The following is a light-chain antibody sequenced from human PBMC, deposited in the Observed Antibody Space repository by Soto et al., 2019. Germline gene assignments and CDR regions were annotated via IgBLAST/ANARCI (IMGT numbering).Light chain of an antibody. CDR2: GST. Sequence: DIVLTQSPVTLSLSPGEGAPLSCRASQRISISYLAWYQQKPGQSPRLLIYGSTTRATGIPDRFSGSGSGTDFTLTISRLEPEDFAVYYCQQYGVSPWTFGQGSIVEIK. V-gene: IGKV3-20*01. CDR1: QRISISY. CDR3: QQYGVSPWT. J-gene: IGKJ1*01.